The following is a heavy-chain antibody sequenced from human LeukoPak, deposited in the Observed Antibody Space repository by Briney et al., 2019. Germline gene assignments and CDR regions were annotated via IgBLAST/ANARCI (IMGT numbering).Heavy chain of an antibody. CDR2: VYFSGST. Sequence: PSETLSLTCTVSGGSINSGVYYWTWIRQHPGKGLEWIGYVYFSGSTPYTPSLKSRVTISIDTSKNHFSLTLTSVTAADTAVHYCARGPTSGWAYYFDSWGQGTLVTVSS. CDR1: GGSINSGVYY. D-gene: IGHD6-19*01. V-gene: IGHV4-31*03. J-gene: IGHJ4*02. CDR3: ARGPTSGWAYYFDS.